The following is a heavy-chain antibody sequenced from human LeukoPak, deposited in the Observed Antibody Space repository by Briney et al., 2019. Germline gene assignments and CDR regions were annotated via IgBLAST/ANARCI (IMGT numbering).Heavy chain of an antibody. V-gene: IGHV1-46*01. J-gene: IGHJ4*02. CDR1: GYTFTSYY. D-gene: IGHD3-3*01. Sequence: GASVKVSCKASGYTFTSYYMHWVRQAPGQGLEWMGIINPSGGSTSYAQKFQGRVTMTGDTSTSTAYMELSSLRSEDTAVYYCAIPRPKFLEFYFDYWGQGTLVTVSS. CDR2: INPSGGST. CDR3: AIPRPKFLEFYFDY.